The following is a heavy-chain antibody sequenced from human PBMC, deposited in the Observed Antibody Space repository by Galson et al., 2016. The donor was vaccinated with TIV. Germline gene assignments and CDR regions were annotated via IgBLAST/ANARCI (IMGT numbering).Heavy chain of an antibody. CDR3: ARVYSSYSFDY. CDR1: GFTFRSYG. CDR2: ITYDGSDK. D-gene: IGHD6-19*01. J-gene: IGHJ4*02. V-gene: IGHV3-30*03. Sequence: SLRLSCATSGFTFRSYGFHWVRQAPGKGLEWVAFITYDGSDKNYADSVKGRFTISRDKSKNTLYLQMSSLRPEDTAVYYCARVYSSYSFDYWGQGTLVTVSS.